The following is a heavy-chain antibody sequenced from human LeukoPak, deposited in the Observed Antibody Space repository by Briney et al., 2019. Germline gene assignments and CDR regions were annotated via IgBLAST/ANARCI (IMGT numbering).Heavy chain of an antibody. CDR2: ISAYNGNT. CDR1: GYTFTSYG. V-gene: IGHV1-18*01. Sequence: ASVKVSCKASGYTFTSYGISWVRQAPGQGLEWMGWISAYNGNTNYAQKLQGRVTMTTDTSTSTAYMELRSLRSDDTAVYYCARDGPRIAALGEDFDYWGQGTLVTVSS. J-gene: IGHJ4*02. D-gene: IGHD6-6*01. CDR3: ARDGPRIAALGEDFDY.